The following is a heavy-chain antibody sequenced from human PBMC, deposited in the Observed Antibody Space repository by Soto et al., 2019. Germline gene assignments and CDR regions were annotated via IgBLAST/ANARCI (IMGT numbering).Heavy chain of an antibody. Sequence: GGSLRLSCAASGFTFSSYSMNWVRQAPGKGLEWVSSISSSSSYIYYADSVKGRFTISRDNAKNSLYLQMNSLRAEDTAVYYCARDKPSLYSTTGTTFDYWGQGTLVTVSS. D-gene: IGHD1-1*01. CDR2: ISSSSSYI. V-gene: IGHV3-21*01. CDR1: GFTFSSYS. CDR3: ARDKPSLYSTTGTTFDY. J-gene: IGHJ4*02.